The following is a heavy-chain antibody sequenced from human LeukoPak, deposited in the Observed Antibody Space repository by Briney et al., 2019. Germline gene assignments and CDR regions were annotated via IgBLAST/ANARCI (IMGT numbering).Heavy chain of an antibody. J-gene: IGHJ4*02. D-gene: IGHD3-22*01. V-gene: IGHV1-18*01. CDR2: ISAYNGNT. CDR1: GYTFTSYG. CDR3: ARGSSGYYSRLDY. Sequence: ASVKVSCKASGYTFTSYGISWVRQAPGQGLEWMGWISAYNGNTNYAQKLQGRVTMTRDTSTSTVYMELSSLRSEDTAVYYCARGSSGYYSRLDYWGQGTLVTVSS.